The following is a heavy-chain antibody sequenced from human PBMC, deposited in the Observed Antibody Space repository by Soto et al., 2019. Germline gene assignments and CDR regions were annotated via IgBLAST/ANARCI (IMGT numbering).Heavy chain of an antibody. CDR3: ARDREYSSGEVHY. CDR1: GFTFSNFA. J-gene: IGHJ4*02. CDR2: ISYDGKNE. Sequence: PGGSLRLSCAASGFTFSNFAMHWVRQAPGKGLEWVAVISYDGKNEYYADSVRGRCTISRDNSKNTLYLQMNSLRTEDTAVYYCARDREYSSGEVHYWGQGTLVTVSS. D-gene: IGHD6-19*01. V-gene: IGHV3-30*04.